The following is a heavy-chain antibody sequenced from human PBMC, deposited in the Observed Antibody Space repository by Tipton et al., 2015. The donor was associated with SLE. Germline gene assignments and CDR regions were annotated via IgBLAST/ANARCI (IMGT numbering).Heavy chain of an antibody. D-gene: IGHD3-16*02. J-gene: IGHJ4*02. V-gene: IGHV1-46*01. CDR1: GYTFTNFY. CDR3: ARDISVIDF. Sequence: QVQLVQSGAEVKKPGASVKISCQASGYTFTNFYMHWVRQAPGQGLEWMGIINPSDGSTSSGQKFQGRLTMTSDTSTSTVYMALGSLKSEDTAVYYCARDISVIDFWGQGTLVTVSS. CDR2: INPSDGST.